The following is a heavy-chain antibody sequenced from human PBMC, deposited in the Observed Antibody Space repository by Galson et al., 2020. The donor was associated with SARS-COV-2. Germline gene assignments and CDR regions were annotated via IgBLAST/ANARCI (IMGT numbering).Heavy chain of an antibody. J-gene: IGHJ6*02. V-gene: IGHV3-74*01. Sequence: GESLKISCAASGFTFSSYWMHWVRQAPGKGLVWVSRINSDGSSTSYEDSVQGRFTISRDNAKNTLYLQMNSLRAEDTAVYYCARGTLYYDILTCYYPPGSNYYYGMDVWGQGTTVTVSS. CDR1: GFTFSSYW. CDR3: ARGTLYYDILTCYYPPGSNYYYGMDV. CDR2: INSDGSST. D-gene: IGHD3-9*01.